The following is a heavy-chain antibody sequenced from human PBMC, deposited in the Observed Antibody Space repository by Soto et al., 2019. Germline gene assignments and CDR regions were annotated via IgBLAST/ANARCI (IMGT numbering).Heavy chain of an antibody. J-gene: IGHJ4*02. V-gene: IGHV1-69*13. CDR3: VPDPAETPDDY. CDR1: GGTFSSYA. CDR2: IIPIFGTA. D-gene: IGHD2-2*01. Sequence: ASVKVSCKASGGTFSSYAISWVRQAPGQGLEWMGGIIPIFGTANYAQKFQGRVTITADESTSTAYMELSSLRSEDTAVYYCVPDPAETPDDYWGQGTLVTVSS.